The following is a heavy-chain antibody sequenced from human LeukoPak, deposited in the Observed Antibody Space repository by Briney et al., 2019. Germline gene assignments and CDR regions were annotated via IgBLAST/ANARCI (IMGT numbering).Heavy chain of an antibody. V-gene: IGHV4-39*01. CDR1: GGSISSSSYY. CDR2: IYYSGST. D-gene: IGHD6-13*01. CDR3: ARHLWQQLAFFDY. Sequence: NPSETLSLTCTVSGGSISSSSYYWGWIRQPPGKGLEWIGSIYYSGSTYYNPSLKSRVTISVDTSKNQFSLKLSSVTAADTAAYYCARHLWQQLAFFDYWGQGTLVTVSS. J-gene: IGHJ4*02.